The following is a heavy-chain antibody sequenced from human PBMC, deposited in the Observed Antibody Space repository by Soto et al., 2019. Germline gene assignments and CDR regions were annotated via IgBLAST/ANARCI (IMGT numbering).Heavy chain of an antibody. CDR1: GYTFTIYA. CDR3: ARLVACSGGSCRFDP. J-gene: IGHJ5*02. Sequence: GASVKVSCKASGYTFTIYAMHWVRQAPGQRLEWMGWINAGNGNTKYSQKFQGRVTITRDTSASTAYMELSSLRSEDTAVYYCARLVACSGGSCRFDPWGQGTLVTVSS. CDR2: INAGNGNT. V-gene: IGHV1-3*01. D-gene: IGHD2-15*01.